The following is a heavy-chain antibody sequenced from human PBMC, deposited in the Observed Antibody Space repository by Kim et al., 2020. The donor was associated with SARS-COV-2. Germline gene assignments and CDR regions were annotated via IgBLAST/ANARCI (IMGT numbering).Heavy chain of an antibody. Sequence: EKNYVDSVKGRFTISRDNAKNSLYLQMNSLRVEDTAVYYCARDYRGIFDDWGQGTLVTGSS. CDR3: ARDYRGIFDD. D-gene: IGHD3-10*01. J-gene: IGHJ4*02. CDR2: EK. V-gene: IGHV3-7*01.